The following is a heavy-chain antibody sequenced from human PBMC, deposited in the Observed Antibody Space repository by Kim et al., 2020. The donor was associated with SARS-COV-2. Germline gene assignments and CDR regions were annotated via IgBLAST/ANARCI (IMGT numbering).Heavy chain of an antibody. Sequence: SETLSLTCTVAGASISTYSWSWIRQPPGKGLEWIGCIYYSGSTNYNPSLRSRVTISVDTSKNQFSLNLGSVTAADTAVYYCARGEYLTTVHWFDPWGLGTLVTVSS. CDR3: ARGEYLTTVHWFDP. CDR2: IYYSGST. CDR1: GASISTYS. D-gene: IGHD4-17*01. V-gene: IGHV4-59*13. J-gene: IGHJ5*02.